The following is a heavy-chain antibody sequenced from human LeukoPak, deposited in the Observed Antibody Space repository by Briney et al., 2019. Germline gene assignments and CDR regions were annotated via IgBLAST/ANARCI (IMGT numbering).Heavy chain of an antibody. CDR2: ISSSSSYI. Sequence: GGSLRLSCAASGFTFSDYYMSWIRQAPGKGLEWVSSISSSSSYIYYADSVKGRFTISRDNAKNSLYLQMNSLRAEDTAVYYCARDHAPITIFGVVTDFDYWGQGTLVTVSS. CDR1: GFTFSDYY. CDR3: ARDHAPITIFGVVTDFDY. V-gene: IGHV3-11*06. D-gene: IGHD3-3*01. J-gene: IGHJ4*02.